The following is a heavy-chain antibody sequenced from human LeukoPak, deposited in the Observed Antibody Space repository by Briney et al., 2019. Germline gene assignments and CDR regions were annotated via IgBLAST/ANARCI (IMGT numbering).Heavy chain of an antibody. CDR3: ARDEEGYSSSWYNYYYYYGMDV. Sequence: PGRSLRLSCAASGFTFSSYAMHWVRQAPGKGLEWVAGISYDGSNKYYADSVKGRFTISRDNSKNTLYLQMNSLRAEDTAVYYCARDEEGYSSSWYNYYYYYGMDVWGQGTTVTVSS. D-gene: IGHD6-13*01. J-gene: IGHJ6*02. CDR2: ISYDGSNK. CDR1: GFTFSSYA. V-gene: IGHV3-30*04.